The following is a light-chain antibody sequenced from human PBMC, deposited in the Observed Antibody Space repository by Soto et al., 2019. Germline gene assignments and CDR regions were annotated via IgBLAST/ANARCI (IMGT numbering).Light chain of an antibody. CDR3: AAWDDSLSGTWV. CDR1: SSNIGRNY. J-gene: IGLJ3*02. V-gene: IGLV1-47*01. Sequence: QSVLTQPPSASGTPGQRVTISCSGSSSNIGRNYVYWYQQLPGTAPKLLIYRNNQRPSGVPDRFSGSKSGTSASLAISGLRSEDEADYYCAAWDDSLSGTWVLGGGTQLTVL. CDR2: RNN.